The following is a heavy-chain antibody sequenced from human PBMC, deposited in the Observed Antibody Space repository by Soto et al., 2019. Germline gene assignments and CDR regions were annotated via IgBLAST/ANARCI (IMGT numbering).Heavy chain of an antibody. CDR2: ISYDGSNK. CDR1: GFTFSSYG. Sequence: GGSLRLSCAASGFTFSSYGMHWVRQAPGKGLEWVAVISYDGSNKYYADSVKGRFTISRDNSKNTLYLQMNSLRAEDTAVYYCAKGPSSSWYYFDYWGQGTLVTVSS. CDR3: AKGPSSSWYYFDY. J-gene: IGHJ4*02. V-gene: IGHV3-30*18. D-gene: IGHD6-13*01.